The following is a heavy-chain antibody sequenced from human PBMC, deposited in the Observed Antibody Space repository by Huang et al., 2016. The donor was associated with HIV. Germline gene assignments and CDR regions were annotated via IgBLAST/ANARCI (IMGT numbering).Heavy chain of an antibody. V-gene: IGHV1-18*01. CDR2: ISAYNGNT. CDR3: ARDHWYPLQNWFDL. CDR1: GYIFTKYG. Sequence: QVELVQSGAEVKRPGASVRVSCKAAGYIFTKYGIYWVGQAPGQGLEWMGWISAYNGNTNYAEKFQGRVTLTRDTSATTAYMELRDVTSADTAVYYCARDHWYPLQNWFDLWGQGTLVTVSS. J-gene: IGHJ5*01. D-gene: IGHD1-1*01.